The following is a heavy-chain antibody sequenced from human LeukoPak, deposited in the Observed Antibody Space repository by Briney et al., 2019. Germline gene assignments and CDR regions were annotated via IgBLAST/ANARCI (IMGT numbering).Heavy chain of an antibody. CDR1: GFTFSSYS. Sequence: PGGSLRLSCAASGFTFSSYSMNWVRQAPGKGLEWVSSISSSSSYIYYADSVKGRFTISRDNAKNSLYLQMNSLRAEDTAVYYCARGGVAAEDYYGMDVWGQGTTVTVSS. CDR3: ARGGVAAEDYYGMDV. CDR2: ISSSSSYI. J-gene: IGHJ6*02. V-gene: IGHV3-21*01. D-gene: IGHD6-13*01.